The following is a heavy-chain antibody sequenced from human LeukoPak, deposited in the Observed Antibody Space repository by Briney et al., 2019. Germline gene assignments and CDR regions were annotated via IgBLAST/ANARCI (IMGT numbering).Heavy chain of an antibody. CDR1: GYTFTTYD. V-gene: IGHV1-8*01. Sequence: GASVKVSCKASGYTFTTYDLNWVRQAPGQGLEWMGWMNPNGGNTGYAQKFQGSVTMTRNISITTAYMELSNLTSEDTAVYYCARRIRGAPTDYWGQGALVTVSS. J-gene: IGHJ4*02. CDR3: ARRIRGAPTDY. CDR2: MNPNGGNT. D-gene: IGHD3-10*01.